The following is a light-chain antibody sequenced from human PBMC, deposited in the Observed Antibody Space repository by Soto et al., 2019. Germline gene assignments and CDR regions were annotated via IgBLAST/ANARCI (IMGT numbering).Light chain of an antibody. CDR3: SSYTISRTYV. Sequence: SVLTQPASVSGSPGQSITISCTGTNSDVGSYNYVSWHQQHPGKAPTLMIYNVYDRPSGISNRFSGSKSGNTASLTISGLQGEDEADYSCSSYTISRTYVFGTGTKGTVL. J-gene: IGLJ1*01. CDR2: NVY. CDR1: NSDVGSYNY. V-gene: IGLV2-14*03.